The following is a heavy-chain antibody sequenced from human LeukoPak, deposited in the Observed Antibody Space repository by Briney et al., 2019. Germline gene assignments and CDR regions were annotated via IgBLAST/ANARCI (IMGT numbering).Heavy chain of an antibody. CDR1: GFTFGDYG. J-gene: IGHJ3*02. CDR3: ARAAANAFDI. V-gene: IGHV3-48*03. CDR2: ISSSGSTI. D-gene: IGHD6-13*01. Sequence: GGSLRLSCVGSGFTFGDYGMSWVRQAPGKGLEWVSYISSSGSTIYYADSVKGRFTISRDNAKNSLYLQMNSLRAEDTAVYYCARAAANAFDIWGQGTMVTVSS.